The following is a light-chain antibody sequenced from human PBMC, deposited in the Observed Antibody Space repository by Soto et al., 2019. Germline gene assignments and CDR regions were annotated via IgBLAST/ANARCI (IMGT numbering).Light chain of an antibody. CDR1: SSDVGSYNL. CDR2: EGT. J-gene: IGLJ2*01. CDR3: CSYAGSGTVV. Sequence: LTQPASVSGSPGQSITISCTGTSSDVGSYNLVSWYQQHPGKAPKLMIYEGTKRPSGVSNRFSGSKSGNTASLTISGLQAEDEADYHCCSYAGSGTVVFGGGTKLTVL. V-gene: IGLV2-23*01.